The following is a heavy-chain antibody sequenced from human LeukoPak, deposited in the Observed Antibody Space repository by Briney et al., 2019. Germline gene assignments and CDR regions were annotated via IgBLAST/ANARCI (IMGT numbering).Heavy chain of an antibody. CDR1: GYSFTSYW. CDR3: ARQKLGYCSGGSCYNGMDV. J-gene: IGHJ6*02. Sequence: GESLKISCKGSGYSFTSYWIGWVRQMPGKGVEWMGIIYPGDSDTRYSPSFQGQVTISADQSISTAYLQWSSLKASDTAMYYCARQKLGYCSGGSCYNGMDVWGQGTTVTVSS. V-gene: IGHV5-51*01. CDR2: IYPGDSDT. D-gene: IGHD2-15*01.